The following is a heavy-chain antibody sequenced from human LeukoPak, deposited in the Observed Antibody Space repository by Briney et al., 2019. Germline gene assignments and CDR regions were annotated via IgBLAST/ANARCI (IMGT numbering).Heavy chain of an antibody. D-gene: IGHD2-21*02. J-gene: IGHJ5*02. CDR1: GFTFSSYS. CDR2: ISSSSSTI. CDR3: ARLPYCGGDCYPNWFDP. Sequence: PGGSLRLSCAASGFTFSSYSMNWVRQAPGKGLEWVSYISSSSSTIYYADSVKGRFTISRDNAKNSLYLQMNSLRAEDTAVYYCARLPYCGGDCYPNWFDPWGQGTLVTVSS. V-gene: IGHV3-48*01.